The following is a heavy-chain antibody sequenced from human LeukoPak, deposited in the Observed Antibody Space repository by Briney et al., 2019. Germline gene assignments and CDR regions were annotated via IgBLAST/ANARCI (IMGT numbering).Heavy chain of an antibody. CDR2: INVRGSET. Sequence: PVGSLRLSCAASGFIFSNHWMTWVRQAPGKGLEWVANINVRGSETYYADYVKGRFTISRDNTKKSLFLQLNSLSVEDTAMYYCAKDYSFSNFNWGQGTLVTVSS. J-gene: IGHJ4*02. V-gene: IGHV3-7*01. CDR3: AKDYSFSNFN. D-gene: IGHD2-15*01. CDR1: GFIFSNHW.